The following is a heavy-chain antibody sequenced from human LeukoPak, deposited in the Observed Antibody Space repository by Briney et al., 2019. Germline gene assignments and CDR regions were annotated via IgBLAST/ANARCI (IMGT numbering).Heavy chain of an antibody. CDR2: ISWNSGTI. J-gene: IGHJ1*01. D-gene: IGHD6-19*01. V-gene: IGHV3-9*01. Sequence: GGSLRLSCAASGLTFDNYAMNWVRQVPGKGLEWISLISWNSGTIGYADSVKGRFTISRDNANNFLYLQMNSLRAEDAALYYCARAYKDRSLAGKKEFFQHWGQGTLVTVSS. CDR3: ARAYKDRSLAGKKEFFQH. CDR1: GLTFDNYA.